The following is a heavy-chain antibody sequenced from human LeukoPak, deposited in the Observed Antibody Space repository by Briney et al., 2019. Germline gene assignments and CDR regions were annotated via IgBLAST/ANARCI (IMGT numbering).Heavy chain of an antibody. CDR2: FCGSGGKK. Sequence: GASLRLSCAASGFSFSWHAMNWGRQAPGGGLEGVLVFCGSGGKKFYADSVRGRFTISRDNAKNTVYLQINSLRVEDTAVYYCAKDEGVEGASVRALDFWGQGTLVTVSS. D-gene: IGHD1-26*01. J-gene: IGHJ4*02. V-gene: IGHV3-23*01. CDR3: AKDEGVEGASVRALDF. CDR1: GFSFSWHA.